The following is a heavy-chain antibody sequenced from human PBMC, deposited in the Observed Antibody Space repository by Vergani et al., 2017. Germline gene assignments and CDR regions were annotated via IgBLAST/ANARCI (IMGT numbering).Heavy chain of an antibody. D-gene: IGHD3-10*01. J-gene: IGHJ6*02. Sequence: QVQLVHSGAEVKKPGSSVKVSCKASGGTFSSYTISWVRQAPGQGLEWMGRIIPILGIANYAQKFQGRVTITADKSTSTAYMELSSLRSEDTAVYYCAREVGVSVTSPSGYGMDVWGQGTTVTVSS. V-gene: IGHV1-69*04. CDR1: GGTFSSYT. CDR2: IIPILGIA. CDR3: AREVGVSVTSPSGYGMDV.